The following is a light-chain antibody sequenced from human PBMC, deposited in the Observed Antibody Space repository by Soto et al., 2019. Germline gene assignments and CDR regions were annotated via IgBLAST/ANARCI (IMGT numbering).Light chain of an antibody. J-gene: IGKJ1*01. CDR3: QQYGSSPKS. CDR2: GAS. Sequence: EIVLTQSPGTLSLSPGERATLSCRASQSVSSSYLAWYQQKPGQAPRLLIYGASSRATGIPDRFSGSESETDFTLTISRLEPEVFAVYYCQQYGSSPKSFGQGTKVEIK. CDR1: QSVSSSY. V-gene: IGKV3-20*01.